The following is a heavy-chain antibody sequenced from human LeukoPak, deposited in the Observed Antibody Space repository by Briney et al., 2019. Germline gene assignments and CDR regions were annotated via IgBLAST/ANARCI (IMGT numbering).Heavy chain of an antibody. D-gene: IGHD3-9*01. CDR2: IYYSGST. J-gene: IGHJ3*02. Sequence: PSETLSLTCTVSGGSISSGGYYWSWIRQHPGKGLEWIGYIYYSGSTYYNPSLKSRVTISVDTSKNQFSLKLSSVTAADTAVYYCARVLTVGILTALHRTFDMWGQGTMVTVSS. CDR3: ARVLTVGILTALHRTFDM. CDR1: GGSISSGGYY. V-gene: IGHV4-31*03.